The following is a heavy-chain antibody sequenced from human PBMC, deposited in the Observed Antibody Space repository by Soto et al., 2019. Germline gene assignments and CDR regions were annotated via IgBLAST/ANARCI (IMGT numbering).Heavy chain of an antibody. CDR3: AKDHYTVTGNYWYFDL. CDR1: GFTFSSYG. D-gene: IGHD4-17*01. CDR2: ISYDGSNK. V-gene: IGHV3-30*18. Sequence: QVQLVESGGGVVQPGRSLRLSCAASGFTFSSYGMHWVRQAPGKGLEWVAVISYDGSNKYYADSVKGRFTISRDNSKNTLYLQMNSLRAVDTAVYYCAKDHYTVTGNYWYFDLWGRGTLVTVSS. J-gene: IGHJ2*01.